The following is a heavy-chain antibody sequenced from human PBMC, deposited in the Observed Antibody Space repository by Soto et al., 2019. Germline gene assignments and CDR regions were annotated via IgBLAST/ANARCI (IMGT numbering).Heavy chain of an antibody. V-gene: IGHV4-34*01. D-gene: IGHD2-2*01. CDR2: INHSGST. Sequence: QVQLQQWGAGLLKPSETLSLTCAVYGGSFSGYYWSWIRQPPGKGLEWIGEINHSGSTNYNPSLKSRVTISVDTSNNQFSLKLSSVTAADTAVYYCARGRVYCSSTSCYPEYYYYYMDVWGKGTTVTVSS. CDR3: ARGRVYCSSTSCYPEYYYYYMDV. CDR1: GGSFSGYY. J-gene: IGHJ6*03.